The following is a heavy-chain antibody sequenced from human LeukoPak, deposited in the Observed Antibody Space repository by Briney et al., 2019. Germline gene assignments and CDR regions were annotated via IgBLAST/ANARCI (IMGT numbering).Heavy chain of an antibody. CDR2: IYYSGST. J-gene: IGHJ5*02. V-gene: IGHV4-39*07. CDR1: GGSISSSSYY. D-gene: IGHD4-11*01. CDR3: ARVGKSNYDQRYNWFDP. Sequence: SETLSLTCTVSGGSISSSSYYWGWLRQPPGTGLEWVGSIYYSGSTYYNPSLKSRVTISVDTSKNQFSLKLSSVTAADTAVYYCARVGKSNYDQRYNWFDPWGQGTLVTVSS.